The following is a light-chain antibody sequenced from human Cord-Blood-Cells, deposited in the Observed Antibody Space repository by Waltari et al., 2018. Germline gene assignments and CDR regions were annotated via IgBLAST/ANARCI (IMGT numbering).Light chain of an antibody. CDR1: QSLSRY. V-gene: IGKV1-39*01. Sequence: DIQMTQSPSSLSASVGDRVTITCRASQSLSRYLNWYQQKPGKAPKLLIYAASSLQSGVPSRFSGSGSGTDFTLTISSLQPEDFATYYCQQSYSTPRTFGQGTKLEIK. CDR3: QQSYSTPRT. CDR2: AAS. J-gene: IGKJ2*01.